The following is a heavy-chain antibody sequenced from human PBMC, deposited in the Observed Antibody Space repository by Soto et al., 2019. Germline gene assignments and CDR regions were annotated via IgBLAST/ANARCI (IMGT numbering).Heavy chain of an antibody. CDR3: VFDFWLVPTV. D-gene: IGHD3-3*01. J-gene: IGHJ6*04. CDR2: IHSSSSWE. V-gene: IGHV3-48*01. Sequence: EVQLVESGGGLVQPGGSLKLSCAASGFTFSTHSMNWVRQAPGRGLEWVSYIHSSSSWEVDADSVRGRFTVSRDNAKNSLYLQMSSLRAEATAVYYCVFDFWLVPTVWGKGTTVTVSS. CDR1: GFTFSTHS.